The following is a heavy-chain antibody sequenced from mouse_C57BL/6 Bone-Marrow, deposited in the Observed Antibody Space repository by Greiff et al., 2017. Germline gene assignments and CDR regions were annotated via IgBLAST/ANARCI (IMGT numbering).Heavy chain of an antibody. CDR3: AFTTLVPYWYFDG. D-gene: IGHD1-1*01. CDR1: GFTFSSYT. J-gene: IGHJ1*03. CDR2: ISGGGGNT. Sequence: EVQLVESGGGLVKPGGSLKLSCAASGFTFSSYTMSWVRQPPEKRLEWVATISGGGGNTYYPDSVKGRFTISIDNAKNTLYLQMSSLRSEDTALYYCAFTTLVPYWYFDGWGTGTTVTVSS. V-gene: IGHV5-9*01.